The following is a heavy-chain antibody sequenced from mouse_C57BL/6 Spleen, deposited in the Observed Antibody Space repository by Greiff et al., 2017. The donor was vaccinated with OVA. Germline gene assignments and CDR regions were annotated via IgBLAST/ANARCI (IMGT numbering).Heavy chain of an antibody. J-gene: IGHJ2*01. Sequence: QVQLQQSGPGLVAPSQRLSITCTVSGFSLTSYAISWVRQPPGKGLEWLGVIWTGGGTNYNSALKSRLSISKDNSKSQVFLKMNSLQTDDTARYYCARNWGTTVVAIDYWGQGTTLTVSS. CDR1: GFSLTSYA. CDR3: ARNWGTTVVAIDY. CDR2: IWTGGGT. V-gene: IGHV2-9-1*01. D-gene: IGHD1-1*01.